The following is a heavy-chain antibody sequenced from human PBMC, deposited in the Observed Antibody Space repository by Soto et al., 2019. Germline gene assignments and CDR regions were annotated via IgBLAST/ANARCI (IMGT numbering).Heavy chain of an antibody. Sequence: EVQLLESGGGLVQPGGSLRLSCAASGFTFTSYAMTWVRQAPGKGLEWVSVISGSGFSTKYADSVKGRFTISRDNSKNTLYLQINSLRAEDTAVYYGAKNWNDLLDYWGKGTLVTVSS. CDR1: GFTFTSYA. J-gene: IGHJ4*02. CDR2: ISGSGFST. D-gene: IGHD1-1*01. CDR3: AKNWNDLLDY. V-gene: IGHV3-23*01.